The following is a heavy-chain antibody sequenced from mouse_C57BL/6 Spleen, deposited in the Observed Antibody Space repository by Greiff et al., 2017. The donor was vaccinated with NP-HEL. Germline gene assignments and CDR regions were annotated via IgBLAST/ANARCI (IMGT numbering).Heavy chain of an antibody. Sequence: QVQLQQPGAELVMPGASVKLSCKASGYTFTSYWMHWVKQRPGQGLEWIGEIDPSDSYTNYTQKFKGKSTLTVDKSSSTAYMQLSSLTAEDSAVYYCAREGVDYWGQGTTLTVSS. CDR3: AREGVDY. J-gene: IGHJ2*01. CDR2: IDPSDSYT. CDR1: GYTFTSYW. V-gene: IGHV1-69*01.